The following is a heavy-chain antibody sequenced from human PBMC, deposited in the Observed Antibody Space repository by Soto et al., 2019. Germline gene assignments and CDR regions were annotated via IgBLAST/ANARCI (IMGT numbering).Heavy chain of an antibody. J-gene: IGHJ5*02. CDR2: IYYSGST. V-gene: IGHV4-31*03. CDR1: GGSISSGGYY. D-gene: IGHD6-19*01. CDR3: ARGGAGIYNWFDP. Sequence: QVQLQESGPGLVKPSQTLSLTCTVSGGSISSGGYYWSCIRQHPGKGLEWIGYIYYSGSTYYNPSLKSRVTISVDTSKNQFSLKLSSATAADTAVYYCARGGAGIYNWFDPWGQGTLVTVSS.